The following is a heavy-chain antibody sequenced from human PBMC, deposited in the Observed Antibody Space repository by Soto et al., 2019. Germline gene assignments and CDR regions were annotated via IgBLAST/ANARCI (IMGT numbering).Heavy chain of an antibody. D-gene: IGHD3-3*01. V-gene: IGHV4-34*01. Sequence: PSETLCLTCAVYGGSFSGYYWSWIRQPPGKGLEWIGEINHSGSTNYNPSLKSRVTISVDTSKNQFSLKLSSVTAADTAVYYCARDRITICGVVMSGFDPWGQGSLVTVCS. CDR1: GGSFSGYY. J-gene: IGHJ5*02. CDR2: INHSGST. CDR3: ARDRITICGVVMSGFDP.